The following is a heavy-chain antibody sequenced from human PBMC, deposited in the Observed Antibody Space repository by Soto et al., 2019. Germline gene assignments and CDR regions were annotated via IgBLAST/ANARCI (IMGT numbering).Heavy chain of an antibody. J-gene: IGHJ4*02. D-gene: IGHD3-10*01. Sequence: QVQLVQSGAEVKKPGASVKVSCKASGYTFTSYGISWVRQAPGQGLEWMGWISAYNGNTNYAQKLQGRVNMTTDTSTSTAYMELRSLRSDDTAVYYCARDTPSRITMVRGALDYWGQGTLVTVSS. CDR1: GYTFTSYG. CDR2: ISAYNGNT. V-gene: IGHV1-18*01. CDR3: ARDTPSRITMVRGALDY.